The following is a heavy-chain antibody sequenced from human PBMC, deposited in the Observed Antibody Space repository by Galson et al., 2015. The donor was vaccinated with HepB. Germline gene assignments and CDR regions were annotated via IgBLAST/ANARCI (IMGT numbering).Heavy chain of an antibody. CDR1: GYRFINNW. CDR2: IYPNDFET. D-gene: IGHD2-15*01. CDR3: ARGYCSGKTCSGDFDL. Sequence: QSGAEVKKPGESLRISCKGSGYRFINNWIGWVRQRPGKGLEWIGIIYPNDFETKYSPSFQGQVSFSVDASLSTAYLKWSSLKASDTATYYCARGYCSGKTCSGDFDLWGHGTLVTVSS. V-gene: IGHV5-51*03. J-gene: IGHJ4*01.